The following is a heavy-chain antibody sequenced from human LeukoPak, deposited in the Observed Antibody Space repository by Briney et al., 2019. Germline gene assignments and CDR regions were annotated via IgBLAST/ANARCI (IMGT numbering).Heavy chain of an antibody. V-gene: IGHV3-48*01. CDR3: AGAPLYSSGCIDY. Sequence: PGGSLRLSCAASGFTFSSYAMSWVRQAPGKGLEWVSYISSSSSTIYYADSVKGRFTISRDNAKNSLYLQMNSLRAEDTAVYYCAGAPLYSSGCIDYWGQGTLVTVSS. D-gene: IGHD6-19*01. J-gene: IGHJ4*02. CDR2: ISSSSSTI. CDR1: GFTFSSYA.